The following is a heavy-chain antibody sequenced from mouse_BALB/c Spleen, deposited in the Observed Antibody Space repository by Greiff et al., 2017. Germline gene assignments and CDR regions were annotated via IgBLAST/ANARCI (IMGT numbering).Heavy chain of an antibody. CDR2: INPGSGGT. J-gene: IGHJ4*01. CDR1: GYAFTNYL. CDR3: ARWDYDDEAGAMDY. V-gene: IGHV1-54*01. D-gene: IGHD2-4*01. Sequence: QVQLKQSGAELVRPGTSVKVSCKASGYAFTNYLIEWVKQRPGQGLEWIGVINPGSGGTNYNEKFKGKATLTADKSSSTAYMQLSSLTSDDSAVYFCARWDYDDEAGAMDYWGQGTSVTVSS.